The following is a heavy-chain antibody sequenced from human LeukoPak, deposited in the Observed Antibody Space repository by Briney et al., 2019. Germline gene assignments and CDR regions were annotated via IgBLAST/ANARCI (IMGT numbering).Heavy chain of an antibody. Sequence: GGSLRLSCAASGFTFSSYAMSWVRQAPGKGLEWVANIKQGGREEKYVGSVKGRFAISRDDAKSTLYLQMDSLSGDDTAVYYCARYNGGWFDSWGRGTLVTVSS. D-gene: IGHD1-14*01. V-gene: IGHV3-7*03. CDR1: GFTFSSYA. J-gene: IGHJ5*01. CDR3: ARYNGGWFDS. CDR2: IKQGGREE.